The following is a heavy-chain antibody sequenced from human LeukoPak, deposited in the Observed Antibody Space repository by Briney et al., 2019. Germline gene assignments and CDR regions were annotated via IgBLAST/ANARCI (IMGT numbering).Heavy chain of an antibody. D-gene: IGHD2-8*01. CDR1: GGSISSYY. Sequence: PSETLSLTSTVSGGSISSYYWSWIRQPPGKGLEWIGYIYYSGSTNYNPSLKSRVTISVDTSKKQFSLKLTSVTAADTAVYYCARAPTMVAFDIWDQGTMVTVSS. J-gene: IGHJ3*02. CDR2: IYYSGST. CDR3: ARAPTMVAFDI. V-gene: IGHV4-59*01.